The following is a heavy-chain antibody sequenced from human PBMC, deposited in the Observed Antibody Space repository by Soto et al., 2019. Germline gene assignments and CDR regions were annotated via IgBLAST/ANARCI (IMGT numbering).Heavy chain of an antibody. Sequence: EVPLVESGGGLIQPGGSLRLSCAASGFTVSSNYMSWVRQAPGKGLEWVSVIYSGGSTYYADSVKGRFTISRDNSKNTLYLQMNSLRAEDTAVYYCARDTGRYGSGKHGMDVWGQGTTVTVSS. CDR1: GFTVSSNY. CDR3: ARDTGRYGSGKHGMDV. CDR2: IYSGGST. J-gene: IGHJ6*02. D-gene: IGHD3-10*01. V-gene: IGHV3-53*01.